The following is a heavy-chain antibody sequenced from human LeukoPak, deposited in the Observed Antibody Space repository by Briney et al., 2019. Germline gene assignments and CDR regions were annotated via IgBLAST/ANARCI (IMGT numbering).Heavy chain of an antibody. J-gene: IGHJ4*02. Sequence: ASVKVSCKASGYTFTGYYMHWVRQAPGQGLEWMGWINPNSGGTNYAQKFQGRVTMTRDTSISTAYMELSRLRSDDAAVYYCAREAPPYYDILTGYYNVRYFDYWGQGTLVTVSS. CDR3: AREAPPYYDILTGYYNVRYFDY. D-gene: IGHD3-9*01. V-gene: IGHV1-2*02. CDR2: INPNSGGT. CDR1: GYTFTGYY.